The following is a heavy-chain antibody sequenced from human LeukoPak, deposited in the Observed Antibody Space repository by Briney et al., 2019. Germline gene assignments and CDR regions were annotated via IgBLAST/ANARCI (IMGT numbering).Heavy chain of an antibody. D-gene: IGHD6-13*01. CDR3: GRQGYTAACDFLDY. Sequence: PSETLSLTCTVSGGSINSYYWGWVRQAAGKGLEWIGRIYTTGTTYYSPSLKSRLTMSVDTSKNQFSLNLRSVTAADTALYYCGRQGYTAACDFLDYWSQGTLVTVSS. V-gene: IGHV4-4*07. J-gene: IGHJ4*02. CDR1: GGSINSYY. CDR2: IYTTGTT.